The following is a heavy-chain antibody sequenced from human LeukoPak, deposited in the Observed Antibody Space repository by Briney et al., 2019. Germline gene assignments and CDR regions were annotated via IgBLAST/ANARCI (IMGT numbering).Heavy chain of an antibody. CDR3: ARVGIYYDSSGYYLYYYYGMDV. V-gene: IGHV1-8*02. D-gene: IGHD3-22*01. CDR1: GGTFSSYA. Sequence: GASVKVSCKASGGTFSSYAISWVRQAPGQGLEWMGWMNPNSGNTGYAQKFQGRVTMTRNTSISTAYMELSSLRSEDTAVYYCARVGIYYDSSGYYLYYYYGMDVWGQGTTVTVSS. CDR2: MNPNSGNT. J-gene: IGHJ6*02.